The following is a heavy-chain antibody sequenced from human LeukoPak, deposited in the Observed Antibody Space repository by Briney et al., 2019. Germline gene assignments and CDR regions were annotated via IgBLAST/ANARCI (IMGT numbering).Heavy chain of an antibody. CDR3: AIAVAGTGRWFDP. V-gene: IGHV1-2*02. CDR1: GYTFTGYC. CDR2: INPNSGDT. Sequence: GASVKVSCKASGYTFTGYCIRWVRQAPGQGLEWMGWINPNSGDTNYAQKLQGRVTMTRDTSTSTAYMELSRLRSDDTAVYYCAIAVAGTGRWFDPLGQGTPVTVSS. D-gene: IGHD6-19*01. J-gene: IGHJ5*02.